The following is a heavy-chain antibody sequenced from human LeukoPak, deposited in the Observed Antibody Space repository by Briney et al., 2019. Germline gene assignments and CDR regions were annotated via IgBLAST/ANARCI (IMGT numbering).Heavy chain of an antibody. D-gene: IGHD4-17*01. J-gene: IGHJ5*02. CDR1: GGSFSGYY. Sequence: KASETLSLTCAVYGGSFSGYYWSWIRQPPGKGLEWIGEINHSGSTNYNPSLKSRVTISVDTSKNQFSLKLSSVTAADTAVYYCARGATNGDYGTRWLDPWGQGTLVTVSS. CDR3: ARGATNGDYGTRWLDP. CDR2: INHSGST. V-gene: IGHV4-34*01.